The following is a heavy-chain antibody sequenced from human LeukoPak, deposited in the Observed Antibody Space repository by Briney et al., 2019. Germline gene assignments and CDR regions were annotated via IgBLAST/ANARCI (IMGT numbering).Heavy chain of an antibody. D-gene: IGHD2-2*01. J-gene: IGHJ4*02. Sequence: GGTLRLSCAASGFTFSSYGMSWVRQAPGKGLEWVSAISGSGGTTYYADSVKGRSTISRDNSKNTLYLQMNSLRAEDTALYYCAKLPYQMLMFADYWGQGTLVTVSS. V-gene: IGHV3-23*01. CDR2: ISGSGGTT. CDR3: AKLPYQMLMFADY. CDR1: GFTFSSYG.